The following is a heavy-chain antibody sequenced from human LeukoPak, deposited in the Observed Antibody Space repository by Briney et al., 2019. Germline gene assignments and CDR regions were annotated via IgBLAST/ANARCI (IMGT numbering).Heavy chain of an antibody. CDR1: GGSISRGSYY. V-gene: IGHV4-61*02. D-gene: IGHD5-18*01. Sequence: SETLSLTCTVSGGSISRGSYYWSWIRQPAGRGLEWIGRIYTSGSTNYNPSLKSRVTISVDTSKNQFSLKLSSVTAADTAVYYCAREGYNYNWFDPWGQGTLVTVSS. CDR3: AREGYNYNWFDP. J-gene: IGHJ5*02. CDR2: IYTSGST.